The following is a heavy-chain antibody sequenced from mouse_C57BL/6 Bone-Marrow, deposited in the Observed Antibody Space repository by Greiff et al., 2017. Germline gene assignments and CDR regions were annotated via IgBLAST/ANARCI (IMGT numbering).Heavy chain of an antibody. Sequence: FRLHRPGPELAGPGASVSLSCRASGYTFTSYGISWVKRRTGRGLEWIGEIYPRSGNTYYNEKFKGKATLTADKSSSTAYMELRSLTSEDSAVYFCARYGYYFDYWGQGTTLTVSS. CDR3: ARYGYYFDY. CDR1: GYTFTSYG. CDR2: IYPRSGNT. D-gene: IGHD2-2*01. J-gene: IGHJ2*01. V-gene: IGHV1-81*01.